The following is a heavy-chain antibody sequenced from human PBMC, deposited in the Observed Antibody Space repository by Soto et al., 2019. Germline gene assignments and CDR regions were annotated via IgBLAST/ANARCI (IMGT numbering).Heavy chain of an antibody. CDR2: INPSGGST. CDR1: GYTFTSYY. V-gene: IGHV1-46*03. CDR3: ASWGFWSGFTTPNYYYYYMDV. D-gene: IGHD3-3*01. Sequence: ASVKVSCKASGYTFTSYYMHCVRQSPGQGLEWMGIINPSGGSTSYAQKFQGRVTMTRDTSTSTVYMELSSLRSEDTAVYYCASWGFWSGFTTPNYYYYYMDVWGKGTTVTVSS. J-gene: IGHJ6*03.